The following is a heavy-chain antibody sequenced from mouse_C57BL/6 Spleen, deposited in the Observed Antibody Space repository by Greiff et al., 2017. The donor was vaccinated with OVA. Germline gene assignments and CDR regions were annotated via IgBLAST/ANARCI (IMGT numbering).Heavy chain of an antibody. CDR3: ARGGDGYYLGYWYFDV. Sequence: QVQLQQPGTELVKPGASVKLSCKASGYTFTSYWMHWVKQRPGQGLEWIGNINPSNGGTNYNEKFKSKATLTVDKSSSTAYMQLSSLTSEDSAVYYCARGGDGYYLGYWYFDVWGTGTTVTVSS. D-gene: IGHD2-3*01. J-gene: IGHJ1*03. V-gene: IGHV1-53*01. CDR2: INPSNGGT. CDR1: GYTFTSYW.